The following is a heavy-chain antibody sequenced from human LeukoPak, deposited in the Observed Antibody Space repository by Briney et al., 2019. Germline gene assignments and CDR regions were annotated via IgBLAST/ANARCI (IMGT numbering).Heavy chain of an antibody. D-gene: IGHD3-22*01. CDR1: GYTLTELS. V-gene: IGHV1-24*01. CDR3: ARVQWGYDSRGFYSNWFDP. J-gene: IGHJ5*02. Sequence: ASVKVSCKVSGYTLTELSIHWVRQAPGKGLEWMGGFDPEEGETIYAQKFQGRVTMTEDTSTDTAWMELNSLRSEDTALYYCARVQWGYDSRGFYSNWFDPWGQGALVTDSS. CDR2: FDPEEGET.